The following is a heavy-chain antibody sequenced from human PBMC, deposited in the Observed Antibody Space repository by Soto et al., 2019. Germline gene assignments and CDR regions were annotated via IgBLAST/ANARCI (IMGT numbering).Heavy chain of an antibody. J-gene: IGHJ4*02. V-gene: IGHV3-11*06. CDR2: ISPGTTYK. D-gene: IGHD2-21*01. Sequence: QVQLVESEGGLVKPGGSLRLSCASSGFPFSDHYMSWIRRSPGKGLEFLSYISPGTTYKNYADSVKGRFTISRDNAKSSLYLQLNGLRAEDTAVYFCSRGGGGGLFDLWGQGTFVTVSS. CDR1: GFPFSDHY. CDR3: SRGGGGGLFDL.